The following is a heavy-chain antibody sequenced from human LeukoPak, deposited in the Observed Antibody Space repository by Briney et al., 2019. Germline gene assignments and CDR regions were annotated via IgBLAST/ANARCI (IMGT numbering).Heavy chain of an antibody. CDR1: GFXFSSYA. CDR2: ISGTGGRT. D-gene: IGHD6-19*01. V-gene: IGHV3-23*01. J-gene: IGHJ4*02. Sequence: PGGSLRLSCAASGFXFSSYAISWVRQAPGKGRECLSHISGTGGRTYYADSVKGRFTISRDNSKNTLYVQMDSLRAEDMAVYYCANSGVAVAGTFEDPYFDYRGQGTLVTVSS. CDR3: ANSGVAVAGTFEDPYFDY.